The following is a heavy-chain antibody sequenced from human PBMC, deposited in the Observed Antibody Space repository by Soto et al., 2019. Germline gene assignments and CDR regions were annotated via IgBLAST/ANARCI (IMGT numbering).Heavy chain of an antibody. V-gene: IGHV3-74*01. CDR3: AREFLSAGNCHTYYFDP. J-gene: IGHJ5*02. Sequence: PGGAPRLSRAAPGPPFNRYLMHWGPPAPRKGGGWGSHINTDGSQTHYPDSVKGRFTISRDNAKSTLFLQMNSLRDEDTGVYYCAREFLSAGNCHTYYFDPWGQGIPVTVSS. CDR2: INTDGSQT. D-gene: IGHD3-22*01. CDR1: GPPFNRYL.